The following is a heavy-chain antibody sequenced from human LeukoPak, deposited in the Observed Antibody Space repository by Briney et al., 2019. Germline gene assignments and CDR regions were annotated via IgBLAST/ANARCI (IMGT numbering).Heavy chain of an antibody. CDR2: ISYDGSNK. J-gene: IGHJ4*02. V-gene: IGHV3-30*18. CDR1: GFTFSSYG. CDR3: AKDGNILTGYYLFDY. D-gene: IGHD3-9*01. Sequence: GGSLRLSCAASGFTFSSYGMHWVRQAPGKGLEWVAVISYDGSNKYYADSVKGRFTISRDNSKNTLYLQMNSLRAEDTAVYYCAKDGNILTGYYLFDYWGQGTLVTVSS.